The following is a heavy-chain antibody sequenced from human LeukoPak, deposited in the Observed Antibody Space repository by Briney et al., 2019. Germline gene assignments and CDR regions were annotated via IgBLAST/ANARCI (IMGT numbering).Heavy chain of an antibody. CDR2: ISSSGSTI. D-gene: IGHD3-22*01. V-gene: IGHV3-48*03. Sequence: GGSLRLSCAASGFTFSSYEMNWVRQAPGKGLEWVSYISSSGSTIYYADSVKGRFTISRDNAKNSLYPQMNSLRAEDTAVYYCAREKPYYYDSSGPFDYWGQGTLVTVSS. CDR3: AREKPYYYDSSGPFDY. J-gene: IGHJ4*02. CDR1: GFTFSSYE.